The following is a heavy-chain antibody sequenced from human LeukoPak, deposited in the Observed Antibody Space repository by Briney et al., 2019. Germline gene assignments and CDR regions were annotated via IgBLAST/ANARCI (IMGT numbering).Heavy chain of an antibody. V-gene: IGHV1-69*05. CDR3: VRDSGYYDSSGYYPNWFDP. CDR1: GGTFSSYA. CDR2: IIPIFGTA. D-gene: IGHD3-22*01. Sequence: ASVKVSCKASGGTFSSYAISWVRQAPGQGLEWMGRIIPIFGTANYAQKFQGRVTITTDESTSTAYMELSSLRSEDTAVYYCVRDSGYYDSSGYYPNWFDPWGQGTLVTVSS. J-gene: IGHJ5*02.